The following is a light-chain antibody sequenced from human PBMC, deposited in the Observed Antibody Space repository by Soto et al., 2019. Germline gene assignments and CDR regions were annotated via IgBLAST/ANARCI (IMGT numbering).Light chain of an antibody. CDR3: QQRFNWPRFT. CDR2: DAS. CDR1: LSVSSY. V-gene: IGKV3-11*01. Sequence: EIVLTQSPATLSLSPGERATLSCRASLSVSSYLAWYQQKPGQAPRLHIYDASNRATGIPARFSGGGSGTDFTLTISSLEPGDVAVYYCQQRFNWPRFTFGQGTKREIK. J-gene: IGKJ2*01.